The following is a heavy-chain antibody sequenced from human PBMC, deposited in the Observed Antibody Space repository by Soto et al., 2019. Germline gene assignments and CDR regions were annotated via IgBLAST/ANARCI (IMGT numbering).Heavy chain of an antibody. V-gene: IGHV3-23*01. CDR3: ATERGLSFDP. Sequence: GWSLRLSCAASGFTFSSYAMSWVRQSPGKGLEWVSTISGSGGGTYYADSVKGRVIISRDNSKNTLYLQMNSLRAEDTAVYYCATERGLSFDPWGQGTLVTVSS. CDR1: GFTFSSYA. J-gene: IGHJ5*02. CDR2: ISGSGGGT.